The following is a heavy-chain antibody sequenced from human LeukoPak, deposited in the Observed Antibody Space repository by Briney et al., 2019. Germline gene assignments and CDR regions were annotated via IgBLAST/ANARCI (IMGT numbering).Heavy chain of an antibody. CDR2: FDPEDGET. Sequence: ASVKVSCKVSGYTLTELSMHWVRQAPGKGLEWMGGFDPEDGETIYAQEFQGRVTMTEDTSTDTAYMELSSLRSEDTAVYYCATSSMVRGGRFDPWGQGTLVTVSS. CDR3: ATSSMVRGGRFDP. D-gene: IGHD3-10*01. CDR1: GYTLTELS. J-gene: IGHJ5*02. V-gene: IGHV1-24*01.